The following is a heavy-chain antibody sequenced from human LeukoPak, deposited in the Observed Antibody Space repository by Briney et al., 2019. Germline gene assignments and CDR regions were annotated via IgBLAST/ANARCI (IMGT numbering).Heavy chain of an antibody. D-gene: IGHD2-2*01. V-gene: IGHV3-23*01. Sequence: PGGSLRLSCAASGFTFSSYAMSWVRQAPGKGLEWVSDISGSGGSTYYADSVKGRFTISRDNSKNTLYLKMNSLRAEDTAVYYCAEDMGYCSSTSCYWGAFDIWGQGTMVTVSS. CDR1: GFTFSSYA. J-gene: IGHJ3*02. CDR2: ISGSGGST. CDR3: AEDMGYCSSTSCYWGAFDI.